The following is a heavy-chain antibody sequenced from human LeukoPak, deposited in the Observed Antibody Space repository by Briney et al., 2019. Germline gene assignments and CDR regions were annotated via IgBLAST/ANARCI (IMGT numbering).Heavy chain of an antibody. CDR3: ARTPGYCSGGSCPYFDY. J-gene: IGHJ4*02. CDR1: GFTFSSYE. V-gene: IGHV3-48*03. Sequence: PGGSLRLSCAASGFTFSSYEMNWVRQAPGKGLEWVSYISSSGSTIYYADSVKGRFTISRDNSKNTLYLQMNSLRAEDTAVYYCARTPGYCSGGSCPYFDYWGQGTLVTVSS. CDR2: ISSSGSTI. D-gene: IGHD2-15*01.